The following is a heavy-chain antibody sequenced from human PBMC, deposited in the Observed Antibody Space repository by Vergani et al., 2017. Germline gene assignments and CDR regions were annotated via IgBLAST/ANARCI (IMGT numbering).Heavy chain of an antibody. Sequence: QVQLQESGPGLVKPSQTLSLTCTVSGGSISSGGYYWSWIRQPPGKGLEWIGYIYYSGSTYYNPSLKSRVTISVDTSKNQFSLKLSSVTAADTAVYYCAIEPAAAAQGDAFDIWGQGTMVTGSS. J-gene: IGHJ3*02. CDR3: AIEPAAAAQGDAFDI. V-gene: IGHV4-31*03. D-gene: IGHD6-13*01. CDR2: IYYSGST. CDR1: GGSISSGGYY.